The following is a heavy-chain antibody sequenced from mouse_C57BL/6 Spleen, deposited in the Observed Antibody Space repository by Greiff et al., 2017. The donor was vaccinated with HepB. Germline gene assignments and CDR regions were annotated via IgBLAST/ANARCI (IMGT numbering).Heavy chain of an antibody. D-gene: IGHD2-4*01. V-gene: IGHV14-4*01. J-gene: IGHJ3*01. CDR1: GFNIKDDY. CDR2: IDPENGDT. Sequence: EVQLQQSGAELVRPGASVKLSCTASGFNIKDDYMHWVKQRPEQGLEWIGWIDPENGDTEYASKFQGKATITADTSSNTAYLQLSSLTSEDTAVYYWTTGGRLRGFAYWGQGTLVTVSA. CDR3: TTGGRLRGFAY.